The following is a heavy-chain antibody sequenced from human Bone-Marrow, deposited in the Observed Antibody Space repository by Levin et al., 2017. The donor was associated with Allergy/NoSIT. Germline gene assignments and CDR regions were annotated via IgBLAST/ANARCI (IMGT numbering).Heavy chain of an antibody. J-gene: IGHJ4*02. V-gene: IGHV4-59*01. D-gene: IGHD5-24*01. CDR2: ISYSGST. CDR1: GDSLSSYY. CDR3: ATSLRRENFDY. Sequence: PSETLSLTCTVSGDSLSSYYWSWIRQPPGKRLEWIAYISYSGSTNYNPSLKSRVTLSVDTSKNHFSLNLTSVTAADTAVYYCATSLRRENFDYWGQGILVTVSS.